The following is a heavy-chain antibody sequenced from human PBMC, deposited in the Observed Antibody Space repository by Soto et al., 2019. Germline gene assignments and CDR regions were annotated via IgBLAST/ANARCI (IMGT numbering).Heavy chain of an antibody. Sequence: SETLSLTFTVSGGSISSGGYYWSWIRQHPGKGLEWIGYIYYSGSTYYNPSLKSRVTISVDTSKNQFSLKLSSVTAADTAVYYCGSYYYGSGSYAFGYWGQGTLVTVSS. CDR1: GGSISSGGYY. CDR3: GSYYYGSGSYAFGY. D-gene: IGHD3-10*01. V-gene: IGHV4-31*03. CDR2: IYYSGST. J-gene: IGHJ4*02.